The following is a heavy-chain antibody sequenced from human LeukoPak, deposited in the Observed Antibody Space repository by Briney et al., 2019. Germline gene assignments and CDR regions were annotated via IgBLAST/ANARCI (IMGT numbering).Heavy chain of an antibody. V-gene: IGHV1-8*01. CDR2: MNPNSGNT. CDR3: ARVPYSSGWYEY. Sequence: ASVKVSCKASGYTFTSYDINWVRQATGQGLEWMGWMNPNSGNTGYAQKFQGRVTITRDTSASTVYMELSSLRSEDTAVYYCARVPYSSGWYEYWGQGTLVTVSS. J-gene: IGHJ4*02. CDR1: GYTFTSYD. D-gene: IGHD6-19*01.